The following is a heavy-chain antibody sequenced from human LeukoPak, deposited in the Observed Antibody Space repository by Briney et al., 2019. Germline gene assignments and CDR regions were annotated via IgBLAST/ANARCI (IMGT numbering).Heavy chain of an antibody. J-gene: IGHJ4*02. V-gene: IGHV3-23*01. CDR2: ISGSGGST. CDR1: GFIFSSYA. CDR3: AGQRRGYSGYVPTPFDY. Sequence: GGSLRLSCAASGFIFSSYAMTGVRQAPGKGLEWVSAISGSGGSTYYADSVKGRFTISRDNSKNTLYLQMNSLRGEDTAVYYCAGQRRGYSGYVPTPFDYWGQGTRVTVSS. D-gene: IGHD5-12*01.